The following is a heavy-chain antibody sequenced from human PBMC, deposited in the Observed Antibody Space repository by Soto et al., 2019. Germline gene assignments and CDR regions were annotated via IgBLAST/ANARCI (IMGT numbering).Heavy chain of an antibody. D-gene: IGHD1-26*01. V-gene: IGHV6-1*01. Sequence: PSQTLSLTCALSGDSVSSNSAAWNWIRQSPSRGLEWLGRTYYRSKWYNDYAVSVKSRITINPDTSKNQFSLQLNSVTPEDTAVYYCARGGVGATGLYYGMDVWGQGTTVTVSS. CDR2: TYYRSKWYN. J-gene: IGHJ6*02. CDR3: ARGGVGATGLYYGMDV. CDR1: GDSVSSNSAA.